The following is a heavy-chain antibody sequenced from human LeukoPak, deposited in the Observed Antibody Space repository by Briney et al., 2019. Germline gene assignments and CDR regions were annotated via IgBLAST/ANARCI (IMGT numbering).Heavy chain of an antibody. CDR1: GGSISTYY. D-gene: IGHD2-15*01. CDR2: IYYSGST. Sequence: SETLSLTCTVSGGSISTYYWSWIRQPPGKGLEWIGYIYYSGSTNYNPSLKSRVTISVDTSKNQFSMKLSSVTAAEAGVYCCGRGWGVVAAGGYFDLWGRGTLVTVSS. J-gene: IGHJ2*01. CDR3: GRGWGVVAAGGYFDL. V-gene: IGHV4-59*01.